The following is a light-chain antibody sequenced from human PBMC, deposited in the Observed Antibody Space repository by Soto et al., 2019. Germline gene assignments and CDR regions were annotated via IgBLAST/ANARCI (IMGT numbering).Light chain of an antibody. CDR3: QQSFNSPMFT. CDR2: GAS. CDR1: RSISTY. J-gene: IGKJ2*01. V-gene: IGKV1-39*01. Sequence: DIQMTQSPSSLSASVGDRVTITCRASRSISTYLHWYQQKPGKAPKLLIYGASTLGYGVPSRFSGSGSSTHFTLTISSLQPDDFATYYCQQSFNSPMFTFGQGTKVAIK.